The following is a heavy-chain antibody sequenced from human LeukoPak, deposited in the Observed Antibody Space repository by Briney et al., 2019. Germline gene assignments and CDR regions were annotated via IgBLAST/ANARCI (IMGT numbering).Heavy chain of an antibody. CDR2: ISYDGSNK. CDR1: GFTFSSYA. D-gene: IGHD6-6*01. J-gene: IGHJ4*02. V-gene: IGHV3-30-3*01. Sequence: GGSLRLSCAAPGFTFSSYAMHWVRQAPGKGLEWVAVISYDGSNKYYADSVKGRFTISRDNSKNTLYLQMNSLRAEDTAVYYCARDIAARYFDYWGQGTLVTVSS. CDR3: ARDIAARYFDY.